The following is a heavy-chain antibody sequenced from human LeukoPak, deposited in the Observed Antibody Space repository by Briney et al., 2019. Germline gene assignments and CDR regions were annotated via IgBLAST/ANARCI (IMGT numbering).Heavy chain of an antibody. CDR3: ARFLHIRGRDGYNYEVFDY. Sequence: PGGSLRLSCAAAGLPFTRYAMSWVRQAPGKGLEWVSSISSSSSYIYYADSVKGRFTISRDNAKNSLYLQMNSLRAEDTAVYYCARFLHIRGRDGYNYEVFDYWGQGTLVTVSS. V-gene: IGHV3-21*01. CDR2: ISSSSSYI. D-gene: IGHD5-24*01. J-gene: IGHJ4*02. CDR1: GLPFTRYA.